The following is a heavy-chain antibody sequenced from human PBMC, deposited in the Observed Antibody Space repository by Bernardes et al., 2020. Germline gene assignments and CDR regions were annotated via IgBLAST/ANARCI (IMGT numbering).Heavy chain of an antibody. CDR2: IYYSGST. CDR3: ARGQDDFGISGYYYIY. J-gene: IGHJ4*02. D-gene: IGHD3-22*01. Sequence: SETLSLTCTVSGGSINNHYWSWIRQSPGKGLEWIGNIYYSGSTDYSPSLRTRVTMSVDTSKNQFSLKLSSVTAADTALYYCARGQDDFGISGYYYIYWGQGTLVTVSS. CDR1: GGSINNHY. V-gene: IGHV4-59*11.